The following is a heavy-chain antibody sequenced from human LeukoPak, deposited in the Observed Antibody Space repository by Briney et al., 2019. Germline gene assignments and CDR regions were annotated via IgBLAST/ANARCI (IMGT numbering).Heavy chain of an antibody. D-gene: IGHD3-10*02. Sequence: WGSLRLSCAASGFTFSSYGMSWVSQAPGKGLEWVSYISSSGSTIYYADSVKGRFTISRDNAKNSLYLQMNSLRAEDTAVYYCAELGITMIGGVWGKGTTVTISS. J-gene: IGHJ6*04. V-gene: IGHV3-48*04. CDR3: AELGITMIGGV. CDR2: ISSSGSTI. CDR1: GFTFSSYG.